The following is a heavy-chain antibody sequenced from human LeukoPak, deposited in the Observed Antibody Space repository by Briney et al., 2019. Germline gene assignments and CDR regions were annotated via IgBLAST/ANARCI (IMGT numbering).Heavy chain of an antibody. V-gene: IGHV3-23*01. J-gene: IGHJ6*02. Sequence: GGSLRLSCLTSGFSLSTNAMSWVRQAPGKGLEWVSGISGSGASTYYADSVKGRFTISRDNSKNTLYLQMNSLRAEDTAVYYCAKADPKSYYYYGMDVWGQGTTVTVSS. CDR2: ISGSGAST. CDR1: GFSLSTNA. CDR3: AKADPKSYYYYGMDV.